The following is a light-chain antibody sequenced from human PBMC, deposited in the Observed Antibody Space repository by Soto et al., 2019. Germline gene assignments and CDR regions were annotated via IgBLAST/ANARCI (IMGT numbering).Light chain of an antibody. Sequence: DKLMSHSPATLSVSPWEIATLSCRASQNIHNHMSWFLQKPGQTPRLLIYDAIIRAPDVPARFSGSWSGTEFTLTINSLQSEDFAVYYCQQYDAWPLTFGGGTKVDIK. J-gene: IGKJ4*01. CDR2: DAI. CDR1: QNIHNH. CDR3: QQYDAWPLT. V-gene: IGKV3-15*01.